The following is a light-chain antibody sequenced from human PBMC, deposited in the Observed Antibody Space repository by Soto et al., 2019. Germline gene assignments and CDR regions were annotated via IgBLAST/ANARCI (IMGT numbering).Light chain of an antibody. J-gene: IGLJ1*01. Sequence: QDVLTQPPSVSGAPGQRVTISCTGSSSNIGAGYDVHWYQQLPGTAPKLLIYGNSNRPSGVPDRFSGSKSGTSASLAITGLQAEDEADYYCQSYDSSLSGSNVFGTGTKLTVL. V-gene: IGLV1-40*01. CDR1: SSNIGAGYD. CDR3: QSYDSSLSGSNV. CDR2: GNS.